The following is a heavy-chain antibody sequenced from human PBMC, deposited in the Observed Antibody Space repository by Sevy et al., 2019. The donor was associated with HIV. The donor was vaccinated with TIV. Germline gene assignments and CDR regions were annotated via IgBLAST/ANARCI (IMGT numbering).Heavy chain of an antibody. J-gene: IGHJ4*02. Sequence: GGSLRLSCAASGFTFSSYSMNWVRQAPGKGLEWVSSISSSSSYIYYADSVKGQFTISRDNAKNSLYLQMNSLRAEDTAVYYCARDGRDDIVVVVAATGHFDYWGQGTLVTVSS. CDR2: ISSSSSYI. CDR3: ARDGRDDIVVVVAATGHFDY. CDR1: GFTFSSYS. V-gene: IGHV3-21*01. D-gene: IGHD2-15*01.